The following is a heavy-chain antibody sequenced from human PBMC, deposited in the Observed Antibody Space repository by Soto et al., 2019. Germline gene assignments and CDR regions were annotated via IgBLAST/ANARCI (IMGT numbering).Heavy chain of an antibody. Sequence: PGGSLRLSCAASGFTFSSYAMSWVRQAPGKGLEWVSAISGSGGSTYYAGSVKGRFTISRDNSKNTLYLQMNSLRAEDTAVYYCAKPRYDFWSGHPIDYWGQGTLVTVSS. J-gene: IGHJ4*02. CDR3: AKPRYDFWSGHPIDY. V-gene: IGHV3-23*01. CDR1: GFTFSSYA. CDR2: ISGSGGST. D-gene: IGHD3-3*01.